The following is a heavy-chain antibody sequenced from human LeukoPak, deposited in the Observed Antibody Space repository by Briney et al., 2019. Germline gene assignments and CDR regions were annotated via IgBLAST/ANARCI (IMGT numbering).Heavy chain of an antibody. CDR1: VGSFSGYY. V-gene: IGHV4-34*01. Sequence: SETLSLTCAVYVGSFSGYYWSWIRQSPGKGLEWIGEINHSGTTSYNPSLESRITISADASKNQFSLRLTSVTAADTAVYYCARVQTLGGLYYYYSMDVWAKGTTVTVPS. D-gene: IGHD3-16*01. CDR2: INHSGTT. CDR3: ARVQTLGGLYYYYSMDV. J-gene: IGHJ6*03.